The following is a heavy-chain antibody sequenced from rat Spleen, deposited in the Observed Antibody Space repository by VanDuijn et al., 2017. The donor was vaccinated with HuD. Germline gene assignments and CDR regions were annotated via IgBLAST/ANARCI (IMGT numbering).Heavy chain of an antibody. CDR3: ARADIGAIYTDGI. J-gene: IGHJ2*01. V-gene: IGHV2-6*01. Sequence: QVQLKESGPGLAQPSQTLSLTCTVSGFSLTSYHVSWVRQPPGKGLEWIAAMSGGRSTYYNSALKSRLSIRRDTSKSQVYLKMNSLQTEDTATYYCARADIGAIYTDGIWGQGVMVTVSS. D-gene: IGHD1-2*01. CDR2: MSGGRST. CDR1: GFSLTSYH.